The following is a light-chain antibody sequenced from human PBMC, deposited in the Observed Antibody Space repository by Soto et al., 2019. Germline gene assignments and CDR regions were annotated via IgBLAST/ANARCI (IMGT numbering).Light chain of an antibody. CDR2: GVS. Sequence: EIVLTQSPGTLSLSPGERASFSCRTSENVLSNFLGWYQQRPGQAPRLLMYGVSTRATGIPDRFSGSGSGTDFTLTISRLEPEDFAVYYCQQHGMSHITFGQGTRLEI. V-gene: IGKV3-20*01. CDR3: QQHGMSHIT. J-gene: IGKJ5*01. CDR1: ENVLSNF.